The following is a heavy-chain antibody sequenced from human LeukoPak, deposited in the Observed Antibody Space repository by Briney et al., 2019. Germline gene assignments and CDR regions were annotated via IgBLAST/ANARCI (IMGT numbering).Heavy chain of an antibody. Sequence: GGSLRLSCVASGFTFNTYWMSWVRQAPGKGLGWVANINHDGSGKYYVDSVKGRLTISRDNAKNSLYLQMSSLRVEDTAVYYCASDPFNIAAHDAFNFWGQGTAVTVSS. CDR2: INHDGSGK. CDR3: ASDPFNIAAHDAFNF. CDR1: GFTFNTYW. D-gene: IGHD2-21*01. V-gene: IGHV3-7*01. J-gene: IGHJ3*01.